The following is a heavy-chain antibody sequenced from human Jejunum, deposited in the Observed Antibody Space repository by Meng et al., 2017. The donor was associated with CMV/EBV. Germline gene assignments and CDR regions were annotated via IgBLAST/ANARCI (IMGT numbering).Heavy chain of an antibody. V-gene: IGHV3-21*01. D-gene: IGHD2/OR15-2a*01. CDR3: AKESMARNYFDY. CDR2: ISPSSNYI. J-gene: IGHJ4*02. Sequence: ASGFTFSTSTMNWVRQAPGKGLEWVSSISPSSNYIYYADSVKGRFTISRDNAKNSLYLEMNSLRADDTAVYYCAKESMARNYFDYWGQGTLVTVSS. CDR1: GFTFSTST.